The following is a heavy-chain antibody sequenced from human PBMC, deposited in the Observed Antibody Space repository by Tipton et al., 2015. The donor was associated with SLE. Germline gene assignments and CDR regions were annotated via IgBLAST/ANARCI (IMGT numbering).Heavy chain of an antibody. Sequence: QLVQSGAEVKKPGASVKVSCKASGYTFTTYGFSWVRQDPGQGLEWMGWISAYNGNTNYAQKLQGRVTMTTDTSTSTAYMELRSLRSDDTAVYYCARGSPVEQQLGGGWFDPWGQGTLVTVSS. CDR2: ISAYNGNT. V-gene: IGHV1-18*01. J-gene: IGHJ5*02. CDR1: GYTFTTYG. CDR3: ARGSPVEQQLGGGWFDP. D-gene: IGHD6-13*01.